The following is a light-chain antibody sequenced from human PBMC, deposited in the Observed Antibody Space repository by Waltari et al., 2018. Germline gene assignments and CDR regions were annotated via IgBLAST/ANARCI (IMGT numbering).Light chain of an antibody. J-gene: IGKJ4*01. Sequence: IVLTPSPANLSLSPGERANLSCRASQSFSSYLAWYQQKPGQAPRLLIYDASNRATGIPDRFSGSGSGTDFTLTISSLEPEDFAVYYCQQRSNWLTFGGGTKVEIK. CDR2: DAS. CDR3: QQRSNWLT. V-gene: IGKV3-11*01. CDR1: QSFSSY.